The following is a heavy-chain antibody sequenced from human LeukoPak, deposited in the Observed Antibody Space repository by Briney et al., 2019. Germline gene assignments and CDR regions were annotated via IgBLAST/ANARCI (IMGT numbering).Heavy chain of an antibody. CDR3: ATGAGAYKHYAMDV. CDR1: GFTVSNND. CDR2: IYVAGRT. J-gene: IGHJ6*02. V-gene: IGHV3-66*01. D-gene: IGHD6-19*01. Sequence: GGSLRLSCAASGFTVSNNDMNWVRQAPGKGLEWVAGIYVAGRTISVDSVRGRFTISRDNSKNSLYLQMNSLRAEDTALYYCATGAGAYKHYAMDVWGQGTTVTVSS.